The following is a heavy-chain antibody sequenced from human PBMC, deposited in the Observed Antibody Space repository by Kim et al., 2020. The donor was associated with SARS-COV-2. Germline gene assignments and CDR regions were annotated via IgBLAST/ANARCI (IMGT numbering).Heavy chain of an antibody. V-gene: IGHV4-59*01. CDR3: ARTYNWNYFDY. Sequence: SANYNPSLKRRDTISVDTSKNQFSLKLSSVTAADTAVYYCARTYNWNYFDYWGQGTLVTVSS. J-gene: IGHJ4*02. D-gene: IGHD1-1*01. CDR2: SA.